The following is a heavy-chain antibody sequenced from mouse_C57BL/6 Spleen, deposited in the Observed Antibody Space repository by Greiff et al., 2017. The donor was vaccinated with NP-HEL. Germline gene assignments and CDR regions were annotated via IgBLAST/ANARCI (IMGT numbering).Heavy chain of an antibody. CDR2: INYDGSST. D-gene: IGHD4-1*01. Sequence: EVKLVESEGGLVQPGSSMKLSCTASGFTFSDYYMAWVRQVPEKGLEWVANINYDGSSTYYLDSLKSRFIISRDNAKNILYLQMSSLKSEDTATYYCARDITGSYYFDYWGQGTTLTVSS. V-gene: IGHV5-16*01. CDR1: GFTFSDYY. J-gene: IGHJ2*01. CDR3: ARDITGSYYFDY.